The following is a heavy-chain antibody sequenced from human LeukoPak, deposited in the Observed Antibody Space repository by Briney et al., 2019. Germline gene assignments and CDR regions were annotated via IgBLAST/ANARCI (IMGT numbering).Heavy chain of an antibody. V-gene: IGHV1-69*01. D-gene: IGHD5-24*01. CDR2: TIPIFGTA. Sequence: SSVKVSCKASGGTFSSYAISWVRQAPGQGLEWMGGTIPIFGTANYAQKFQGRVTITADESTSTAYMELSSLRSEDTAVYYCASSSERWLQFWRLGAFDIWGQGTMVTVSS. CDR1: GGTFSSYA. J-gene: IGHJ3*02. CDR3: ASSSERWLQFWRLGAFDI.